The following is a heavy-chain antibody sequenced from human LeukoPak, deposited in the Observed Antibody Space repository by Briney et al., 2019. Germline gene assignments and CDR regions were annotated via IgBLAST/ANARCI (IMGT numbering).Heavy chain of an antibody. CDR2: IYSGGST. V-gene: IGHV3-66*01. J-gene: IGHJ4*02. CDR3: AKAPTQYFDWLSIDY. D-gene: IGHD3-9*01. CDR1: EFSVGSNY. Sequence: GGSLRLSCAASEFSVGSNYMTWVRQAPGKGLEWVSLIYSGGSTYYADSVKGRFTISRDNSKNTLYLQMNSLRAEDTAVYYCAKAPTQYFDWLSIDYWGQGTLVTVSS.